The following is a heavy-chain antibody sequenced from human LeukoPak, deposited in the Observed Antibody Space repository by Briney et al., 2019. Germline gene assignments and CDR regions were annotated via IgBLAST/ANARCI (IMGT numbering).Heavy chain of an antibody. D-gene: IGHD5-12*01. CDR3: AKGSNSGYAKNYFDY. J-gene: IGHJ4*02. CDR1: GFTFSSYG. Sequence: GGSLRLSCAASGFTFSSYGMHWVRQAPGKGLEWVAVISYDGSNKYYADSVKGRFTISRDNSKNTLCLQTNSLRAEDTAVYYCAKGSNSGYAKNYFDYWGQGTLVTVSS. CDR2: ISYDGSNK. V-gene: IGHV3-30*18.